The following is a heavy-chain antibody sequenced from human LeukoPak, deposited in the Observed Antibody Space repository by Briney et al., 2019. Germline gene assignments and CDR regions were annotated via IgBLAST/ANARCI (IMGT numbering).Heavy chain of an antibody. Sequence: AGGSLRLSCAASGFTFSSYGMHWVRQAPGKGLEWVAFIRYDGSNKYYADSVKGRFTISRDNSKNTLYLQMNSLRAEDTAVYYCAKAYYDYVWGSYRSKTFDYWGQGTLVTVSS. CDR3: AKAYYDYVWGSYRSKTFDY. CDR2: IRYDGSNK. CDR1: GFTFSSYG. D-gene: IGHD3-16*02. J-gene: IGHJ4*02. V-gene: IGHV3-30*02.